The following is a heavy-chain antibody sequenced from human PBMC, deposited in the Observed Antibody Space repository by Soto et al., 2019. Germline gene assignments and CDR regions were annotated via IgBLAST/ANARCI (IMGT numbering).Heavy chain of an antibody. J-gene: IGHJ4*02. CDR1: GGSISSGGYY. CDR3: ARGSPPSFYFLTGYPDY. V-gene: IGHV4-31*03. CDR2: IYYSGST. D-gene: IGHD3-9*01. Sequence: PSETLSLTCTVSGGSISSGGYYWSWIRQHPGKGLEWIGYIYYSGSTYYNPSLKSRVTISVDTSKNQFSLKLSSVTAADTAVYYCARGSPPSFYFLTGYPDYGAQGTLVTVSP.